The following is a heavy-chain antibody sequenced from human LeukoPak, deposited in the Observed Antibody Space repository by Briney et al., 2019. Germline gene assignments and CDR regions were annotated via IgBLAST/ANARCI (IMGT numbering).Heavy chain of an antibody. Sequence: GGSLRLSCAASGFTFSSYAMHWVRQAPGKGLEWVAVISYDGSNKYYAGSVKGRFTISRDNSKNTLYLQMNSLRAEDTAVYYCARATNYDFWSGYYYWGQGTLVTVSS. CDR3: ARATNYDFWSGYYY. CDR1: GFTFSSYA. V-gene: IGHV3-30*01. D-gene: IGHD3-3*01. CDR2: ISYDGSNK. J-gene: IGHJ4*02.